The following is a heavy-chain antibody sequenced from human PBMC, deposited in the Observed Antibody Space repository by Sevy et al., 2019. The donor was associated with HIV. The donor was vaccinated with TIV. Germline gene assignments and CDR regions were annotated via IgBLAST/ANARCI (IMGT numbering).Heavy chain of an antibody. CDR3: AREGCSKPHDY. CDR1: GFTFSSYA. CDR2: FSFGCGKI. Sequence: GGSLRLSCAASGFTFSSYAMSWVRQAPGKGLEWVSTFSFGCGKINYADSVKGRFTISRDNSKNTLYLQMHSLRAEDTAVYYCAREGCSKPHDYWGQGTLVTVYS. V-gene: IGHV3-23*01. J-gene: IGHJ4*02. D-gene: IGHD3-10*02.